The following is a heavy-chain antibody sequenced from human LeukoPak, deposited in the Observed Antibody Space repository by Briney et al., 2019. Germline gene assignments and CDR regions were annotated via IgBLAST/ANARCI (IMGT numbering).Heavy chain of an antibody. V-gene: IGHV1-18*01. CDR2: ITAGNGNT. CDR3: ARDSARGYSYGYNAFDI. J-gene: IGHJ3*02. D-gene: IGHD5-18*01. Sequence: ASVKVSCKASGYNFRNYGIGWVRQAPRQGLEWMGWITAGNGNTHYTQKVQGRVTMTTDTSTSTAYMELRSLRSDDTAVYFCARDSARGYSYGYNAFDIWGQGTMVTVSS. CDR1: GYNFRNYG.